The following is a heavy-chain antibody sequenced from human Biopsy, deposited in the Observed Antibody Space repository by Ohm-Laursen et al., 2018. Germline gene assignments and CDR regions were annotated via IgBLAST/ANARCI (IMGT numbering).Heavy chain of an antibody. J-gene: IGHJ5*02. CDR1: GYTFTSYD. V-gene: IGHV1-8*01. CDR2: LNPVSGNS. Sequence: SVKVSCKASGYTFTSYDITWVRQASGQGPEWIGWLNPVSGNSNFGQKFRGRVTVTSDTSISPAYMELSGLTSDDTATYYCGRAVRNQLLTDPWGQGTLVTVTS. D-gene: IGHD1-7*01. CDR3: GRAVRNQLLTDP.